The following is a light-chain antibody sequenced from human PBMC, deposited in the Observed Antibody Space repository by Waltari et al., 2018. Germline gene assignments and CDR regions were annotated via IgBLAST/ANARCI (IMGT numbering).Light chain of an antibody. Sequence: EIVLTQSPGTLSLSLGERATVSFRASQTVSRALAWYQQKPGQAPRLLIYGASTRATGIPGRFSGSGYGTDFSLTISRMEPDDFAVYYCQHFLGLPVKFGQGTTVEI. V-gene: IGKV3-20*01. J-gene: IGKJ1*01. CDR3: QHFLGLPVK. CDR2: GAS. CDR1: QTVSRA.